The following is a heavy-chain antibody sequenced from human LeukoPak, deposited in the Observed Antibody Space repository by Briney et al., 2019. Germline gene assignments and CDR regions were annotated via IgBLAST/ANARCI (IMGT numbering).Heavy chain of an antibody. Sequence: PGGSLRLSCAASGFSFRNYWMGWDRQAPGKGLERVANTKPDGSAEYYADSVRGRFTASRDNANNLLYLQMNRLRAEDTAVYYCARDGGLHTNFDYWGQGTLLTVSS. D-gene: IGHD2-15*01. J-gene: IGHJ4*02. CDR3: ARDGGLHTNFDY. CDR1: GFSFRNYW. V-gene: IGHV3-7*01. CDR2: TKPDGSAE.